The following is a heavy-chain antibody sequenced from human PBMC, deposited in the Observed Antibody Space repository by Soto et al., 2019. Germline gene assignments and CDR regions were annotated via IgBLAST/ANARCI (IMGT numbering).Heavy chain of an antibody. CDR1: GYTFTSYY. CDR2: INPSGGSK. CDR3: ARSNWNDVSYFDY. D-gene: IGHD1-1*01. V-gene: IGHV1-46*03. J-gene: IGHJ4*02. Sequence: ASVTVSCKASGYTFTSYYFHWVRQAPGQGLEWVGLINPSGGSKTYARKCQGRVTMTRDTSTSTVYMELSSLRSEDTAVYFCARSNWNDVSYFDYWGQGTLVTVSS.